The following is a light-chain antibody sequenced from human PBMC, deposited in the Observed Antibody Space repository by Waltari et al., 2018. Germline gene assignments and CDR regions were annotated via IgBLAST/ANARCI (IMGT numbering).Light chain of an antibody. CDR2: DAS. CDR1: QSVGRF. CDR3: QHRGNWPLLA. Sequence: EIVLAQSPATLSFSPGERGTLSCRASQSVGRFLAWYQRKPGQAPRLLIYDASDRATGTPARFSGSGSWTDFTLTISSLEPEDFAVYYCQHRGNWPLLAFGQGTRLEIK. J-gene: IGKJ5*01. V-gene: IGKV3-11*01.